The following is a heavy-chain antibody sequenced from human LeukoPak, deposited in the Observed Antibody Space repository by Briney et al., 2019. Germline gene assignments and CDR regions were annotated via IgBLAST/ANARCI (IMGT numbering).Heavy chain of an antibody. CDR3: AESIAVAGSWFDP. Sequence: SVKVSCKASGGTFSSYAISWVRQAPGQGLEWMGGIIPIFGTANYAQKFQGRVTITTDESTSTAYMELSSLRSEDTAVYYCAESIAVAGSWFDPWGQGTLVTVSS. J-gene: IGHJ5*02. CDR2: IIPIFGTA. V-gene: IGHV1-69*05. CDR1: GGTFSSYA. D-gene: IGHD6-19*01.